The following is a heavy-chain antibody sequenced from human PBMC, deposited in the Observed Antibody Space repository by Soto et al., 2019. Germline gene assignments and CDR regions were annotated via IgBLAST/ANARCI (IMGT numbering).Heavy chain of an antibody. J-gene: IGHJ4*01. D-gene: IGHD5-12*01. CDR3: ARRDGYNFDY. Sequence: GGSLRLSCAASGFTFSSYAMHWVRQAPGKGLEYVSAINSNGGSTYYANSVKGRFTISRDNSKNTLYLQMGSLRAEDMAVYYCARRDGYNFDYWVHGT. V-gene: IGHV3-64*01. CDR2: INSNGGST. CDR1: GFTFSSYA.